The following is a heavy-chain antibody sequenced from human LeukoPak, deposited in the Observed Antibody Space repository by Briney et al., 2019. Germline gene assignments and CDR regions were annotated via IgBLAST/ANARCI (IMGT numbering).Heavy chain of an antibody. Sequence: GGSLRLSCAASGFTFSKYAMSWVRQAPGKGLEWVSGISGSGGSTYYADSVKGRFTISRDNSKNTLYLQMNSLRAEDTAMYYCARDLFYGSGSLGGTFDYWGQGTLVTVSS. CDR1: GFTFSKYA. D-gene: IGHD3-10*01. V-gene: IGHV3-23*01. CDR3: ARDLFYGSGSLGGTFDY. CDR2: ISGSGGST. J-gene: IGHJ4*02.